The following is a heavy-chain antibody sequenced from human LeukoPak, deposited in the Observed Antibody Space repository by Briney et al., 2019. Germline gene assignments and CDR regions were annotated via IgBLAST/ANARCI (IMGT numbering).Heavy chain of an antibody. J-gene: IGHJ3*02. CDR3: AREGDILTGSGAFDI. CDR1: GFTFSSYW. V-gene: IGHV3-7*01. CDR2: IKQDGSEK. D-gene: IGHD3-9*01. Sequence: GGSLRLSCAASGFTFSSYWMSWVRQAPGKGLEWVANIKQDGSEKYYVDSVKGRLTISRDNAKNSLYLQMNSLRAEDTAVYYCAREGDILTGSGAFDIWGQGTMVTVSS.